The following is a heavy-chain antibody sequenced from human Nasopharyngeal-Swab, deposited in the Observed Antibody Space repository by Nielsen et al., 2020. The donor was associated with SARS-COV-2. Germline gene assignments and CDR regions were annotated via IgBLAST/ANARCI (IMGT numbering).Heavy chain of an antibody. J-gene: IGHJ6*03. CDR1: GWSFIANY. D-gene: IGHD2-2*01. V-gene: IGHV4-34*01. CDR3: ARGLSGIVPAPILGLGPYYSYYYMDV. Sequence: GSLRLSCAVSGWSFIANYWGWIRQPPGKGLDLIAEINHSGIPHYTPSLKSRVTLSVDTSMNQFSLELSSVTAADTAVYYCARGLSGIVPAPILGLGPYYSYYYMDVWGKGTTVTVSS. CDR2: INHSGIP.